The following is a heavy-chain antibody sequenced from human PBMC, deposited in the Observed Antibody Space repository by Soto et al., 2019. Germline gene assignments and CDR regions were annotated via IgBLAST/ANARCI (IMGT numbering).Heavy chain of an antibody. CDR3: ARATTQLSLLA. J-gene: IGHJ5*02. Sequence: PSETLSLTCTVSGGSISSYYWSWIRQPPGKGLEWIGYIYYSGSTNYNPSLKSRVTISVDTSKNQFSLKLSSVTAADTAVYYCARATTQLSLLAWGQGPLVTV. CDR2: IYYSGST. V-gene: IGHV4-59*01. D-gene: IGHD1-7*01. CDR1: GGSISSYY.